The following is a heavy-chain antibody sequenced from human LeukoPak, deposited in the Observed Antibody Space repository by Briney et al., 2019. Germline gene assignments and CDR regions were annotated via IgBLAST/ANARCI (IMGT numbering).Heavy chain of an antibody. D-gene: IGHD6-6*01. J-gene: IGHJ4*02. Sequence: GASVKVSCKASGYTFTGYYMHWVRQAPGQGLEWMGWINPNSGGTNYAQKFQGRVTMTRNTSISTAYMELSSLRSEDTAVYYCARGRGFEYSSSGDYWGQGTLVTVSS. CDR2: INPNSGGT. CDR1: GYTFTGYY. CDR3: ARGRGFEYSSSGDY. V-gene: IGHV1-2*02.